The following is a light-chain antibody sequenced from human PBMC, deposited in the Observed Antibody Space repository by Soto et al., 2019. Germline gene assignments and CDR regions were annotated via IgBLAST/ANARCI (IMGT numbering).Light chain of an antibody. CDR1: QSVSSN. CDR2: GAS. Sequence: EIVMTQSPATLSVSPGERATLSCRASQSVSSNLAWYQQKPGQAPRLLIYGASTRATGISARFSGSGSVTEFTLSISSLQSEDFAVYYCQQYHNWPLTFGGGTNVEIK. V-gene: IGKV3-15*01. J-gene: IGKJ4*01. CDR3: QQYHNWPLT.